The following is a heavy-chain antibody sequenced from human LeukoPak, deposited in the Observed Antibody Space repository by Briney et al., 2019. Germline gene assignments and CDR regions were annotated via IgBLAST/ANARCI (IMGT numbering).Heavy chain of an antibody. CDR1: GFTFSSYW. V-gene: IGHV3-74*01. Sequence: GGSLRVSCAASGFTFSSYWMHRVRQAPGKGLVWVSRINSDGSSTSYADSVRGRFTISRDNAKNTLYLQMNSLRAEDTAVYYCATGQGHGMDVWGQGTTVTVSS. CDR2: INSDGSST. CDR3: ATGQGHGMDV. J-gene: IGHJ6*02. D-gene: IGHD1-14*01.